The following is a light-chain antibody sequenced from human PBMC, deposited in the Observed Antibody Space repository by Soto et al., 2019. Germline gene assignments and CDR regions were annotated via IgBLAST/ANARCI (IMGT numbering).Light chain of an antibody. CDR1: QNIRSH. J-gene: IGKJ1*01. CDR3: QQYNVWPGWT. CDR2: ASS. Sequence: EIVMTQSPATLSVSPGESATLSCRASQNIRSHLAWYQLRPGQAPGLLIYASSTRATGIPARFSGSGSGTEFTLTISSLQSEDFALYFCQQYNVWPGWTFGQGTKVGVK. V-gene: IGKV3-15*01.